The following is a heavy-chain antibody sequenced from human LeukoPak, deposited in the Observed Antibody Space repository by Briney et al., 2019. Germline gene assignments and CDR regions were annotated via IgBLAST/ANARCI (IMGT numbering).Heavy chain of an antibody. CDR1: GYSISSGYY. V-gene: IGHV4-38-2*02. CDR3: ARQTSYFDY. Sequence: PSETLSLTCTVSGYSISSGYYWGWIRQRPGKGLEWLGSMFHSGNTYYTPSLKSRVTISLDTSKNQFSLKLSSVTAADTAVYYCARQTSYFDYWGQGTLVTVSS. J-gene: IGHJ4*02. CDR2: MFHSGNT.